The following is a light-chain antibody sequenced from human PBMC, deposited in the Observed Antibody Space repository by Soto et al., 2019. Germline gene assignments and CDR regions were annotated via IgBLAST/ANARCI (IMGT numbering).Light chain of an antibody. CDR1: QSVSSSY. CDR2: DAS. Sequence: IVLTQSPATLSLSPGERATLSCGARQSVSSSYLDWYQQKPGLAPRLLIYDASSRATGIPDRFRGSGSGTDFTLTISRLEPEEFAGYYCQQYGSSPYTFGRGTKQEIK. CDR3: QQYGSSPYT. V-gene: IGKV3D-20*01. J-gene: IGKJ2*01.